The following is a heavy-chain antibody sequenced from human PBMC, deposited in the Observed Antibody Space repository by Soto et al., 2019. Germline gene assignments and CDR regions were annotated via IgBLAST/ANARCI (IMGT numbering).Heavy chain of an antibody. Sequence: ASVKVSCKASGYTFTSYGISWVRQAPGQGLEWMGWISAYNGNTNYAQKLQGRVTMTTDTSTSTAYMELRSLRSDDTAVYYCARDGSLVVVAATYYYYYGMDVWGQGTTVTVSS. V-gene: IGHV1-18*01. CDR3: ARDGSLVVVAATYYYYYGMDV. CDR1: GYTFTSYG. J-gene: IGHJ6*02. D-gene: IGHD2-15*01. CDR2: ISAYNGNT.